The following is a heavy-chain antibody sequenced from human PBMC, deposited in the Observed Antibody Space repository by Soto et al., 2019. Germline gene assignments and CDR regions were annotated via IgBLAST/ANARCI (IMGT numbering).Heavy chain of an antibody. V-gene: IGHV3-21*01. J-gene: IGHJ4*02. Sequence: EVQLVESGGGLVKPGGSLRLSCAASGFTFSSYSMNWVRQAPGKGLEWVSSISSSSSYIYYADSVKGRFTISRDNAKNSLYLQMNSLRAEDTAVYYCAGDPPVGDIVVVPAGKFDYWGQGTLVTVSS. CDR2: ISSSSSYI. CDR3: AGDPPVGDIVVVPAGKFDY. D-gene: IGHD2-2*01. CDR1: GFTFSSYS.